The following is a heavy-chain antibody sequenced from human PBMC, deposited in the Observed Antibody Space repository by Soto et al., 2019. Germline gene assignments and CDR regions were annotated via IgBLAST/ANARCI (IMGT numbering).Heavy chain of an antibody. CDR2: ISSSSSYI. CDR3: ARGAITIFGVGTSYMDV. Sequence: GGSLRLSCAASGFTFSSYSMNWVRQAPGKGLEWVSSISSSSSYIYYADSVKGRFTISRDNAKNSLYLQMNSLRAEDTAVYYCARGAITIFGVGTSYMDVWGKGTTVTVSS. J-gene: IGHJ6*03. CDR1: GFTFSSYS. D-gene: IGHD3-3*01. V-gene: IGHV3-21*01.